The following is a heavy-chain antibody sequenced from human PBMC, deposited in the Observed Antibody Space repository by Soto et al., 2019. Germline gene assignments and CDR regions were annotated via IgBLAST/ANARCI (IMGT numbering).Heavy chain of an antibody. V-gene: IGHV3-48*02. CDR2: ISSGSKTI. Sequence: GGSLRLSCAASGFTFSSYSVNWVRQAPGKGLEWVSYISSGSKTIYYADSVKGRFTVSRDNAKNSQYLQMNSLRDEDTAIYYCAREDILGARSFDYWGQGTLVTVSS. CDR1: GFTFSSYS. J-gene: IGHJ4*02. D-gene: IGHD1-26*01. CDR3: AREDILGARSFDY.